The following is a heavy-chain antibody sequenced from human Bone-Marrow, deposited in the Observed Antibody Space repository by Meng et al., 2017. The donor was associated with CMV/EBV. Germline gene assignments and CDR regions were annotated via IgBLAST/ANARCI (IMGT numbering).Heavy chain of an antibody. V-gene: IGHV4-39*07. CDR3: VSGLGY. D-gene: IGHD2/OR15-2a*01. J-gene: IGHJ4*02. Sequence: SETLSLTCTVSGGSISSSSTYYWGWIRQPPGKGLEWIGSVYYSGRSNYASSLKSRVTISVDTSKNQFSLKLTSVTAADSAVYYCVSGLGYWGQGTLVTVSS. CDR2: VYYSGRS. CDR1: GGSISSSSTYY.